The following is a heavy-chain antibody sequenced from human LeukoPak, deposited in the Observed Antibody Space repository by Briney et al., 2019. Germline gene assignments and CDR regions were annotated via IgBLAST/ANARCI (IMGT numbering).Heavy chain of an antibody. CDR2: ISYDGSNK. V-gene: IGHV3-30*19. CDR3: ANLVYCSGGSCHEYYFDY. J-gene: IGHJ4*02. Sequence: PGGSLRLSCAASGFSFSSYGFHWVRQAPGKGLEWVAFISYDGSNKYYADSVKGRFTISRDNSKNTLYLQMNSLRAEDTAVYYCANLVYCSGGSCHEYYFDYWGQGTLVTVSS. D-gene: IGHD2-15*01. CDR1: GFSFSSYG.